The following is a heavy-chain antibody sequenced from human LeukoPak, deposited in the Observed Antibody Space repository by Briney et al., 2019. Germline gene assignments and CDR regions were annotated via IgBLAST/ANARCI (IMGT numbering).Heavy chain of an antibody. D-gene: IGHD3-22*01. Sequence: SETLSLTCTVSGGSIISYYWSWIRQPPGKGLEWIGYSYDSGSTNYNPSLRSRVTISVDTSKNQFSLKLSSVTAADTAVYYCARVSYDTSGYYPYYFDYWGQGTLVTVSS. J-gene: IGHJ4*02. CDR2: SYDSGST. CDR3: ARVSYDTSGYYPYYFDY. V-gene: IGHV4-59*01. CDR1: GGSIISYY.